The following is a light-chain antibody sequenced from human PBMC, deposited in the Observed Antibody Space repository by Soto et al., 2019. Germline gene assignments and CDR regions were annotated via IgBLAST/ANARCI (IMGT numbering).Light chain of an antibody. J-gene: IGKJ1*01. V-gene: IGKV1-5*01. CDR1: QSIATY. CDR2: AAS. Sequence: DIEMTQSPSSLSVSVGESFTINCRTSQSIATYLNWYQQKPGKAPKLLIYAASSLQSGVPSRFSGRGSGTEFTLTISSLQPDDFATYYCQQYNNYPTFGQGTKVDIK. CDR3: QQYNNYPT.